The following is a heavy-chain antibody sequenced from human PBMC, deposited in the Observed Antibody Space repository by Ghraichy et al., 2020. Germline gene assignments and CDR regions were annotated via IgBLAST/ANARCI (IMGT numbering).Heavy chain of an antibody. J-gene: IGHJ6*02. CDR1: GGSVSSASYY. CDR3: ARATNPNFYSYYGLDV. CDR2: IHYRGAS. V-gene: IGHV4-61*01. D-gene: IGHD1/OR15-1a*01. Sequence: GSLRLSCTVAGGSVSSASYYWNWIRQPPGKALEWIGLIHYRGASYYNPSLQSRLTISVDTSKNQISLKLRSVTAADRAVYYCARATNPNFYSYYGLDVWGQATTVTVSS.